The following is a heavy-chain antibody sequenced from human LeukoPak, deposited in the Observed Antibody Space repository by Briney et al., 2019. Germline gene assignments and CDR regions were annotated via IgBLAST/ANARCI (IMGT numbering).Heavy chain of an antibody. CDR2: ISYDGSNK. Sequence: GRSLRLSCAASGFTFSSYAMHWVRQAPGKGLEWVAVISYDGSNKYYADSVKSRFTISRDNSKNTLYVQMNSLRDEDTAVYYCAKDQRWESPHYLDSWGQGTLVTVSS. J-gene: IGHJ4*02. D-gene: IGHD1-26*01. CDR1: GFTFSSYA. V-gene: IGHV3-30-3*01. CDR3: AKDQRWESPHYLDS.